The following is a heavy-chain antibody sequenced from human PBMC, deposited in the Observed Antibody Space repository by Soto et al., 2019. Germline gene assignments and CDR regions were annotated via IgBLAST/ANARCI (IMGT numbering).Heavy chain of an antibody. V-gene: IGHV1-69*02. J-gene: IGHJ4*02. Sequence: QVQLVQSGAEVKRPGSSVKVSCKASGDTFNFYSINWVRQAPGLGLEWMGRVNPIVSMSNYAQKFQGRVTMTAHKSTSTASMELSRLRSEATAIYYFASSYGSGYRAFDYWGQGALVTVSS. CDR3: ASSYGSGYRAFDY. CDR1: GDTFNFYS. D-gene: IGHD3-10*01. CDR2: VNPIVSMS.